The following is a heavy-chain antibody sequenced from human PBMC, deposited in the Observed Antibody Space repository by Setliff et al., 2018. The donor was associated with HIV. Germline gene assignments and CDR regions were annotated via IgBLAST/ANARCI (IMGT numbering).Heavy chain of an antibody. CDR3: ARHAVPHYYDSSGPS. CDR1: GGSISDDKW. D-gene: IGHD3-22*01. Sequence: SETLSLTCAVSGGSISDDKWWDWVRQPPGKGLEWIGNIYSGGTTYYNSSLRSRVTISVDTSKNQFSLKLNSVTAADTAVYYCARHAVPHYYDSSGPSWGPGTLVTVSS. J-gene: IGHJ5*02. CDR2: IYSGGTT. V-gene: IGHV4-4*02.